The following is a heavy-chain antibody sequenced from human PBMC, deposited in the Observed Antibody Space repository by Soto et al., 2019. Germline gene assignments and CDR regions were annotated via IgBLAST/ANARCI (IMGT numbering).Heavy chain of an antibody. J-gene: IGHJ4*02. CDR1: GFTFSSYG. Sequence: GGSLRLSCAASGFTFSSYGMHWVRQAPGKGLEWVAVISYDGSNKYYADSVKGRFTISRDNSKNTLYLQMNSLRAEDTAVYYCAKESFSWYDYFDYWGQGPLGTVSS. CDR2: ISYDGSNK. V-gene: IGHV3-30*18. D-gene: IGHD6-13*01. CDR3: AKESFSWYDYFDY.